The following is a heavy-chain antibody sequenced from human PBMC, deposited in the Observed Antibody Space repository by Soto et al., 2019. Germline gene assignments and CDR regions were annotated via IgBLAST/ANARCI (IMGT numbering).Heavy chain of an antibody. CDR2: IKSKTDGGTT. D-gene: IGHD2-2*01. CDR3: KKDWYDCSSTSCSLFDH. V-gene: IGHV3-15*01. CDR1: GFTFSNAW. J-gene: IGHJ4*01. Sequence: GWSLRLSCAASGFTFSNAWMSWVRHAPGKGLEWVGRIKSKTDGGTTDYAAPVKGRFTISRDDSKNTLYLQMNSLKTEDTAVYQRKKDWYDCSSTSCSLFDHWGHGPLATVSS.